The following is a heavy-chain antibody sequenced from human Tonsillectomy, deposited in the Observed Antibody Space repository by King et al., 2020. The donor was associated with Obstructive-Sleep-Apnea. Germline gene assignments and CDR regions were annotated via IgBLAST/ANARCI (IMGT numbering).Heavy chain of an antibody. CDR2: IYHTGST. CDR3: ARDLGHIGVGTRGNY. V-gene: IGHV4-4*02. J-gene: IGHJ4*02. D-gene: IGHD2-21*02. Sequence: VQLQESGPGLVKPSGTLSLTCAVSGGSISISNWWSWVRQPPGKGLEWIGEIYHTGSTNYNPSLKSRVTISVDKSKNHFSLKLSSVTAADTAVYYCARDLGHIGVGTRGNYWGQGTLVTVSS. CDR1: GGSISISNW.